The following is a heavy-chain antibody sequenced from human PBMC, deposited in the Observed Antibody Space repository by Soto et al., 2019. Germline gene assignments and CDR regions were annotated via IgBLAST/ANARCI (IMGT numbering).Heavy chain of an antibody. V-gene: IGHV3-11*05. J-gene: IGHJ6*02. Sequence: QVQLVESGVGLVRPGGSLRLSCEASGFTFRDYYMPWFRQAPGKGLEWLSYIDSSTKYTNYADSVKGRFTISRDNAKNSLYLQMNSMRADDTAVYYCAREYYYTMDVWGQGTMVTVSS. CDR1: GFTFRDYY. CDR2: IDSSTKYT. CDR3: AREYYYTMDV.